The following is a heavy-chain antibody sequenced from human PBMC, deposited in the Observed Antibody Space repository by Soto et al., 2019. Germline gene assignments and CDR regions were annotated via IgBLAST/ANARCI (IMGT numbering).Heavy chain of an antibody. D-gene: IGHD1-1*01. Sequence: ASVKVSCKASGYTFTSYGISWVRQAPGQGLEWMGWISAYNGNTNYAQKLQGRVTMTTDTSTSTAYMELRSLRSDDTAVYYCASGIEDRTYKYYYYYYMDVWGKGNTVTVSS. V-gene: IGHV1-18*01. J-gene: IGHJ6*03. CDR1: GYTFTSYG. CDR3: ASGIEDRTYKYYYYYYMDV. CDR2: ISAYNGNT.